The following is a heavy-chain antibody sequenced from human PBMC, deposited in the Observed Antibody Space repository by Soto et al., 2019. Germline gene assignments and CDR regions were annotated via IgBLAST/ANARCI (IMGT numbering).Heavy chain of an antibody. CDR1: GGSISSYY. CDR2: IYYSGST. J-gene: IGHJ3*02. V-gene: IGHV4-59*01. Sequence: PSETLSLTCTVSGGSISSYYWSWIRQPPGKGLEWIGYIYYSGSTNYNPSLKSRVTISVDTSKNQFSLKLSSVTAADTAVYYCARAAGDALAIWGQGTMVTVSS. D-gene: IGHD2-15*01. CDR3: ARAAGDALAI.